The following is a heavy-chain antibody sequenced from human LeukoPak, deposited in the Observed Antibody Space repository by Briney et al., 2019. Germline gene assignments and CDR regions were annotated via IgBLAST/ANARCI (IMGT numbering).Heavy chain of an antibody. V-gene: IGHV4-4*07. CDR3: ARDSSSWLGVDY. CDR2: IYSSGST. Sequence: SETLSLTCTVSGGSISGYYWSWIRQPARKGLEWIGRIYSSGSTNYNPSLKSRITMSVDTSKNQFSLKLSSVTAADTPLYYCARDSSSWLGVDYWGQGTLVTVSS. CDR1: GGSISGYY. J-gene: IGHJ4*02. D-gene: IGHD6-13*01.